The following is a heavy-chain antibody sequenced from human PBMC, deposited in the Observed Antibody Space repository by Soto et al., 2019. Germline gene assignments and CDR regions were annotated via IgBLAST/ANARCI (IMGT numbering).Heavy chain of an antibody. CDR2: IYYNDDR. V-gene: IGHV2-5*01. D-gene: IGHD5-12*01. J-gene: IGHJ4*02. CDR3: AHSDGGYEIIYFDF. CDR1: GFSFTTAVVA. Sequence: QITLQESGPTLVKPTQTLTLTCTFSGFSFTTAVVAVGWIRQTPGGALEWLTLIYYNDDRRFSPSLKTRLTITGDTSKNQVVLSLTNVDPGDTATYFCAHSDGGYEIIYFDFWGQGIPVTVSS.